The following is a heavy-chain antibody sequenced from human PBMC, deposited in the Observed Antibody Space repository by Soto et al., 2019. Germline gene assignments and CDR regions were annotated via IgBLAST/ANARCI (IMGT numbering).Heavy chain of an antibody. J-gene: IGHJ5*01. CDR2: ISYDGGNK. CDR3: ARGTSLRFFDWPDS. V-gene: IGHV3-30-3*01. CDR1: GFTFSDYA. Sequence: QSGGSLRLSCAASGFTFSDYAMHWVRQAPGKGLEWVTSISYDGGNKYYADSVKGRFTFSRDNSKNTVYLQMTSLRVEDTAVYYCARGTSLRFFDWPDSWGQGTLVTVSS. D-gene: IGHD3-9*01.